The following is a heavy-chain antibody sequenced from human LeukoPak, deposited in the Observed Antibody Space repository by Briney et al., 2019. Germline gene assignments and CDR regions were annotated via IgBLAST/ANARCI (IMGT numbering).Heavy chain of an antibody. J-gene: IGHJ3*02. V-gene: IGHV4-39*07. Sequence: PSETLSLTCSVSGGSITTSSYYWAWIRQPPGKGLEWIGTIAHPGATYYTPSLKSRVTISVDTSKNHFSLSLSSLTAADTAVYYCARSDGYGLVGIWGQGTMVTVSS. CDR1: GGSITTSSYY. D-gene: IGHD3-10*01. CDR3: ARSDGYGLVGI. CDR2: IAHPGAT.